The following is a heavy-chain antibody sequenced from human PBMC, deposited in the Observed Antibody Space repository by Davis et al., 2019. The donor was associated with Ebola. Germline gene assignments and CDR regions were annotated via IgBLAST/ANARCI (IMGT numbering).Heavy chain of an antibody. CDR2: INPNSGGT. CDR1: GYTFTGYY. J-gene: IGHJ6*03. CDR3: ARDLYFWSGYYSYYYMDV. D-gene: IGHD3-3*01. Sequence: ASVKVSCKASGYTFTGYYMHWVRQAPGQGLEWMGWINPNSGGTNYAQKFQGRVTMTRDTSISTAYMELSRLRSDDTAVYYCARDLYFWSGYYSYYYMDVWGKGTTVTVSS. V-gene: IGHV1-2*02.